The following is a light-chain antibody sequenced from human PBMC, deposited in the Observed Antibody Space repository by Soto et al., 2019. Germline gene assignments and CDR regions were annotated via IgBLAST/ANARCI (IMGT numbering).Light chain of an antibody. V-gene: IGKV1-39*01. Sequence: DIQMTQSPSSLSASVGDRVIITFRARQSISSYLNWYQQKPGKAPKLLIYAASSLQSGVPSRFSGSGSGTDFTLTISSLQPEDFATYFCQQSYSTPYTFGQGTKLEIK. CDR2: AAS. J-gene: IGKJ2*01. CDR1: QSISSY. CDR3: QQSYSTPYT.